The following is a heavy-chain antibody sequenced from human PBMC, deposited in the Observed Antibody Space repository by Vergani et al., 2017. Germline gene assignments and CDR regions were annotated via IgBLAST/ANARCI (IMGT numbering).Heavy chain of an antibody. CDR1: GFTFNQYG. D-gene: IGHD1-14*01. Sequence: QVQLVESGGGVVQPGRSLILSCAASGFTFNQYGMHWVRQAPGKGLEWVAVTWYDGNNKQYADSVKGRFTISRDNSKSTMYLQMNSLRDEDTGVDYCARDLRLLYNRFDPWGQGTLVTVSS. CDR3: ARDLRLLYNRFDP. J-gene: IGHJ5*02. V-gene: IGHV3-33*01. CDR2: TWYDGNNK.